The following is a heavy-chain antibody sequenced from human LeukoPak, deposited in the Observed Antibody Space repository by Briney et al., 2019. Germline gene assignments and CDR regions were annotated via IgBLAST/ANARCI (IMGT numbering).Heavy chain of an antibody. J-gene: IGHJ4*02. V-gene: IGHV2-5*02. CDR2: IYWDDDK. CDR1: GFSLSTSGVG. D-gene: IGHD3-10*01. Sequence: SGPTLVKPTQTLTLTCTFSGFSLSTSGVGVGWIRQPPGKALEWLALIYWDDDKRYSPSPKSRLTITKDTSKNQVVLTMTNMDPVDTATYYCARVVRGVITFDYWGQGTLVTVSS. CDR3: ARVVRGVITFDY.